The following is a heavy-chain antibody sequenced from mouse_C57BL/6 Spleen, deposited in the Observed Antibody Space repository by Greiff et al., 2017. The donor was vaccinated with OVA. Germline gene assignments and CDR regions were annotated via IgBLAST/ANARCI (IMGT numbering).Heavy chain of an antibody. J-gene: IGHJ2*01. V-gene: IGHV5-17*01. D-gene: IGHD3-2*02. CDR2: ISSGSSTI. CDR1: GFTFSDYG. CDR3: ARRDSSGYGY. Sequence: EVQLQQSGGGLVKPGGSLKLSCAASGFTFSDYGMHWVRQAPEKGLEWVAYISSGSSTIYYADTVKGRFTISRDNAKNTLFLQMTSLRSEDTAMYYCARRDSSGYGYWGQGTTLTVSS.